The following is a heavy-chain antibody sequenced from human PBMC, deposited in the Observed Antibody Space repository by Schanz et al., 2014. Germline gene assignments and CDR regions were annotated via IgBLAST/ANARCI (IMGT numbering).Heavy chain of an antibody. CDR2: ISYDGSSK. Sequence: QVQLVESGGGVVQPGRSLRLSCAASGFTFRSYGMHWVRQAPGKGLEWVALISYDGSSKNHADSVQGRFTISRDNAKNLLYLQMNGLRAEDTAVYYCAKHVRSLTGNDYWGQGTLVTVSS. V-gene: IGHV3-33*06. CDR1: GFTFRSYG. CDR3: AKHVRSLTGNDY. D-gene: IGHD3-9*01. J-gene: IGHJ4*02.